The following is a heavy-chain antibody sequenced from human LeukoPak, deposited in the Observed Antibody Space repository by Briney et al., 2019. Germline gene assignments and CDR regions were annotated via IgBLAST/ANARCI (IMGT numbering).Heavy chain of an antibody. J-gene: IGHJ5*02. Sequence: SETLSLTCAVYGGSFSGYYWSWIRQPPGKGLEWIGEINHSGSTNYNPSLKSRVTISVDTSKNQFSLKLSSVTAADTAVYYCARASYYYDRWFDPWGQGTLVTVSS. V-gene: IGHV4-34*01. D-gene: IGHD3-22*01. CDR3: ARASYYYDRWFDP. CDR1: GGSFSGYY. CDR2: INHSGST.